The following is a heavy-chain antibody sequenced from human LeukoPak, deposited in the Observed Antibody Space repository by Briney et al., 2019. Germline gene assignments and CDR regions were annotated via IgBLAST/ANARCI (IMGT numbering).Heavy chain of an antibody. V-gene: IGHV4-59*05. D-gene: IGHD6-19*01. Sequence: PGGSLRLSCAASGFTFSNYAMSWIRQPPGKGLEWIASIYYSGNIYYNPSLKSRVTISVDTSRNQFSLKLSSVTAADTAVYYCASLAVAGLSEGYWGQGTLVIVPS. CDR2: IYYSGNI. J-gene: IGHJ4*02. CDR1: GFTFSNYA. CDR3: ASLAVAGLSEGY.